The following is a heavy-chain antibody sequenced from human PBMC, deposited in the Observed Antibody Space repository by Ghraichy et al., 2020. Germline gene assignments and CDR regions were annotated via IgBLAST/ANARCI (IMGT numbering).Heavy chain of an antibody. CDR2: IYYSGST. CDR3: ASGGTYARLTEGTARYALGY. Sequence: SETLSLTCTVSGGSISSYYWSWIRQPPGKGLEWIGYIYYSGSTNYNPSLKSRVTISVDTSKNQFSLKLSSVTAADTAVYYCASGGTYARLTEGTARYALGYWGQGTLVTVSS. V-gene: IGHV4-59*01. J-gene: IGHJ4*02. D-gene: IGHD3-9*01. CDR1: GGSISSYY.